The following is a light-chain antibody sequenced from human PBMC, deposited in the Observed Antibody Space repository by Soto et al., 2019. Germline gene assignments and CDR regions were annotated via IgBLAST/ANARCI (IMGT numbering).Light chain of an antibody. J-gene: IGLJ2*01. Sequence: QLVLTQSSSASASLGSSVKLTCTLSSGHSIYIIAWQHQQPGKAPRYLMKLEGSGSCNKGSGVPDRVSGSSSGAGRYLTNSNLHFEDEANYNCETLDSNTQVFGGGTELTVL. CDR2: LEGSGSC. CDR1: SGHSIYI. CDR3: ETLDSNTQV. V-gene: IGLV4-60*02.